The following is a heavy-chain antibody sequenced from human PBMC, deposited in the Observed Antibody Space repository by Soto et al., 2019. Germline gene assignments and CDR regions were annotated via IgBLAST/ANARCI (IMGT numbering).Heavy chain of an antibody. CDR3: AHLSSTSHTSGLDV. CDR2: IYWDDDK. Sequence: QISLKESGPPLVKPTQTLTLTCTFSGFSLSTSGVGVGWIRQPPGKALEWLALIYWDDDKRYSPSLKSRLTITKDTSKNQVVLTMTSMDPVDTATYYCAHLSSTSHTSGLDVWGQGTTVTVSS. J-gene: IGHJ6*02. V-gene: IGHV2-5*02. D-gene: IGHD2-2*01. CDR1: GFSLSTSGVG.